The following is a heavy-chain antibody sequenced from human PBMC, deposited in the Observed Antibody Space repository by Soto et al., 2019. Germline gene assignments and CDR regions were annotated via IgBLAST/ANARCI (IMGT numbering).Heavy chain of an antibody. CDR1: GGSISSGGYY. CDR2: IYYSGST. CDR3: ARAKGYYYDRSGYVLLDAFVI. Sequence: QVQLQESGPGLVKPSQTLSLTCTVSGGSISSGGYYWSWIRQHPGKGLEWIGYIYYSGSTYYNPYLKSRVTISVDTSKNPFSLKLSSVTAADTAVYYCARAKGYYYDRSGYVLLDAFVIWGQGTMVTVSS. V-gene: IGHV4-31*03. D-gene: IGHD3-22*01. J-gene: IGHJ3*02.